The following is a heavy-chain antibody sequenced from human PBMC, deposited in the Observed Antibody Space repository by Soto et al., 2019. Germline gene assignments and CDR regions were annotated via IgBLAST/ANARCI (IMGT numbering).Heavy chain of an antibody. CDR2: ILPVFDTI. CDR1: GGTFNSYG. V-gene: IGHV1-69*01. J-gene: IGHJ4*02. CDR3: ATAGFRGTSIQQFEF. Sequence: QVQLVQSATEVKKPGSSVKVSCQASGGTFNSYGISWVRRAPGQGLEWMGAILPVFDTISSGQRFRGRVSITADEVTTTAYMELSGLRSEDTAIYDCATAGFRGTSIQQFEFWGQGTLVTVSP. D-gene: IGHD3-10*01.